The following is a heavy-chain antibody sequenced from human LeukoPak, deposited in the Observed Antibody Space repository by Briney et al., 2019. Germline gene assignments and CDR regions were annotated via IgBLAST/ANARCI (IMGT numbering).Heavy chain of an antibody. Sequence: GGSLRLSCAASGFTVSSNYMSWVRQAPGKGLEWVANIKQDGSEKYYVDSVKGRFTISRDNAKNSLYLQMNSLRAEDTAVYYCARVKDYGDYYDYWGQGTLVTVSS. CDR3: ARVKDYGDYYDY. V-gene: IGHV3-7*01. J-gene: IGHJ4*02. D-gene: IGHD4-17*01. CDR1: GFTVSSNY. CDR2: IKQDGSEK.